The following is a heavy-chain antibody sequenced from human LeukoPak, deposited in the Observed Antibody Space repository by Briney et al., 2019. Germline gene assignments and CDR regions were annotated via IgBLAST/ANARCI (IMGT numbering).Heavy chain of an antibody. V-gene: IGHV4-4*02. D-gene: IGHD2-8*01. Sequence: SGTLPLTCAVSGGSISSSNWWSWVRQPPGKGLEWIGEIYHSGSTNYNPSLKSRVTISVDKSKNQFSLKLSSVTAADTAVYYCARSDEYCTNGVCYYYYGMDVWGQGTTVTVSS. CDR2: IYHSGST. J-gene: IGHJ6*02. CDR1: GGSISSSNW. CDR3: ARSDEYCTNGVCYYYYGMDV.